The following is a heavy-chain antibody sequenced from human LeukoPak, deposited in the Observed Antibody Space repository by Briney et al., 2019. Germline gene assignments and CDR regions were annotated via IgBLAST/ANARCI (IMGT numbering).Heavy chain of an antibody. CDR3: AKQYSTTCYGGNDF. CDR1: GFTFSSYA. J-gene: IGHJ4*02. V-gene: IGHV3-23*01. Sequence: GGSLRLSCAASGFTFSSYAMSWVRQAPGKGLEWVSTICGSAGTTHYADSVKGRSTISRDISKNTLYLQMNSLRAEDTAVYYCAKQYSTTCYGGNDFWGQGTLVTVSS. CDR2: ICGSAGTT. D-gene: IGHD2-2*01.